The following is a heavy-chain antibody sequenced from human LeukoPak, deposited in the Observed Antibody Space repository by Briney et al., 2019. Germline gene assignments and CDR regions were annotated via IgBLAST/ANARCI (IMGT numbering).Heavy chain of an antibody. V-gene: IGHV3-74*01. J-gene: IGHJ4*02. Sequence: PGGSLRLSCAASGFTFSSYWMHWVRQAPGKGLVWVSRINSDGSSTSYANSVKGRFTISRDNAKNTLYLQMNSLRAEDTAVYYCARPLVTTALYFDYWGQGTLVTVSS. D-gene: IGHD4-17*01. CDR2: INSDGSST. CDR1: GFTFSSYW. CDR3: ARPLVTTALYFDY.